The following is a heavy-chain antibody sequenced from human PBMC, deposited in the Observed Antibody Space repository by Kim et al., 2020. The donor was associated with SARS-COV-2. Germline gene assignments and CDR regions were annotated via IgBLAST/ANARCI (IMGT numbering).Heavy chain of an antibody. V-gene: IGHV3-23*01. CDR1: GFTFSSYA. CDR2: ISGSGGST. Sequence: GGSLRLSCAASGFTFSSYAMSWVRQAPGKGLEWVSAISGSGGSTYYADSVKGRFTISRDNSKNTLYLQMNSLRAEETAVYYCARVDNWSYRGGAFDIWGQGTMVTVSS. J-gene: IGHJ3*02. CDR3: ARVDNWSYRGGAFDI. D-gene: IGHD1-7*01.